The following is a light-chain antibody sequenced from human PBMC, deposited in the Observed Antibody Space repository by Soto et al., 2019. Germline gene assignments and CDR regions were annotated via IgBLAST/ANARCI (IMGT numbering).Light chain of an antibody. CDR1: QSLVHRDGNNY. CDR2: KVS. CDR3: VQGSHWTIIT. Sequence: EAVLPHSPLHLQVTLGQAASISCRSSQSLVHRDGNNYLSWFRQRPGQSPRRLIYKVSNREAGVPDRFSGSGSGTDFTLKISMGEAEDVGLYYYVQGSHWTIITFGQGTRLEIK. V-gene: IGKV2-30*02. J-gene: IGKJ5*01.